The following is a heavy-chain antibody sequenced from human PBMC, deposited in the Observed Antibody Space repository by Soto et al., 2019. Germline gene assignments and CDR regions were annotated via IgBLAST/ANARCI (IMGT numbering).Heavy chain of an antibody. CDR2: VNHAGSA. Sequence: PSETLSLTSGIYGGSFSNYFWTWIRQPPGKGLEWIEEVNHAGSANYNPSLKSRVTISVDTSKNQFSLKLSSVTAADTAVYYCARDLGFLRYGMDVWGQGTTVTVSS. V-gene: IGHV4-34*01. CDR1: GGSFSNYF. D-gene: IGHD3-3*02. CDR3: ARDLGFLRYGMDV. J-gene: IGHJ6*02.